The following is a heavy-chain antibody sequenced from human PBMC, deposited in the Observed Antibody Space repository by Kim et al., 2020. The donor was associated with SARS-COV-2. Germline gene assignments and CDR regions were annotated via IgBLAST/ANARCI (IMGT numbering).Heavy chain of an antibody. J-gene: IGHJ6*03. CDR2: FDPEDGET. D-gene: IGHD4-17*01. CDR1: GYTLTELS. CDR3: ATDRRRRMDYGDRYYYYYMDV. Sequence: ASVKVSCKVSGYTLTELSMHWVRQAPGKGLEWMGGFDPEDGETIYAQKFQGRVTMTEDTSTDTAYMELSSLRSEDTAVYYCATDRRRRMDYGDRYYYYYMDVWGKGTTVTVSS. V-gene: IGHV1-24*01.